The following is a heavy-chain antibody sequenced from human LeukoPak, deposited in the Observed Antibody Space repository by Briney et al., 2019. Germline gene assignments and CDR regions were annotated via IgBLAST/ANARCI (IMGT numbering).Heavy chain of an antibody. D-gene: IGHD5-18*01. J-gene: IGHJ6*04. CDR1: GFTFSSYE. CDR2: ISSSGSTI. Sequence: PGGSLRLSCAASGFTFSSYEMNWVRQAPGKGLEWVSYISSSGSTIYYAGSVKGRFTISRDNAKNSLYLQMNSLRAEDTAVYYCARVGIQLWLQDYYYGMDVWGKGTTVTVSS. CDR3: ARVGIQLWLQDYYYGMDV. V-gene: IGHV3-48*03.